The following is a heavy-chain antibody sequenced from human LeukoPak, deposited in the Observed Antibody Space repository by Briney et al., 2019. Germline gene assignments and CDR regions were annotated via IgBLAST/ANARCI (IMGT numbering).Heavy chain of an antibody. CDR1: GFTLSSYA. CDR3: AKLVYDSSSGY. J-gene: IGHJ4*02. CDR2: ISVSGSRT. Sequence: GGSLRLSRAASGFTLSSYAMSWVRQAPGKGLEWVSGISVSGSRTYYADSVKGRFTISRDNYKNTLYLQMNSLRAEDTAVYYCAKLVYDSSSGYWGQGTLVTVSS. D-gene: IGHD6-6*01. V-gene: IGHV3-23*01.